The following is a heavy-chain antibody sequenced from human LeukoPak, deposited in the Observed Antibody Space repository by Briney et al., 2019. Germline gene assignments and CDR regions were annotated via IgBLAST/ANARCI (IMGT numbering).Heavy chain of an antibody. Sequence: PGGSLRLSCAASGFTFSSYAMHWVRQAPGKGLEWVAVISYDGSNKYYADSVKGRFTISRDNSKNTLYLQMNSLRAEDTAVYYWARDRDYYMDVWGKGTTVTVSS. CDR1: GFTFSSYA. V-gene: IGHV3-30-3*01. D-gene: IGHD3-10*01. J-gene: IGHJ6*03. CDR2: ISYDGSNK. CDR3: ARDRDYYMDV.